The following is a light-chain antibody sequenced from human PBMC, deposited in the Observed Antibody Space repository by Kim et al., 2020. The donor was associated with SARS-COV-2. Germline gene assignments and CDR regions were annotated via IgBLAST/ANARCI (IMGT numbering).Light chain of an antibody. CDR3: QQYDNLLMYT. CDR1: QDISNY. J-gene: IGKJ2*01. CDR2: DAS. Sequence: DIQMTQSPSSLSASVGDRVTITCHASQDISNYLNWYQQKPGKAPKLLIYDASNLETGVPSRFSGSGSGTDFTFTISSLQPEDIATYYCQQYDNLLMYTFGQGTKLEI. V-gene: IGKV1-33*01.